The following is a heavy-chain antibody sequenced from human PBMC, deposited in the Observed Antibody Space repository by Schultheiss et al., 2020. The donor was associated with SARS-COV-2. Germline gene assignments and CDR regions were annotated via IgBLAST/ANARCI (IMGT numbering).Heavy chain of an antibody. CDR1: GGSISSGGYS. CDR3: ARAQTVRYFDWLSPDDAFDI. Sequence: SETLSLTCAVYGGSISSGGYSWSWIRQPPGKGLEWNGYIYYSGSTNYNPSLKSRVTISVDTSKNQFSLKLSSVTAADTAVYYCARAQTVRYFDWLSPDDAFDIWGQGTMVTVSS. CDR2: IYYSGST. D-gene: IGHD3-9*01. J-gene: IGHJ3*02. V-gene: IGHV4-30-2*05.